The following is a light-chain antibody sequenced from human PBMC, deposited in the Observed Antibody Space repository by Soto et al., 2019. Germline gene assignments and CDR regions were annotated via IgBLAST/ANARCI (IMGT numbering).Light chain of an antibody. J-gene: IGLJ2*01. V-gene: IGLV2-23*03. CDR1: SSDVGRYNY. CDR3: CSYAGSTIFVV. CDR2: EGT. Sequence: QSALTQPASVSGSPGQSITISCTGTSSDVGRYNYVSWYQQHPGKAPKLMIYEGTKRPSGVSNRFSGSKSVNTASLTISGLQAEDEADYYCCSYAGSTIFVVFGGGTKVTVL.